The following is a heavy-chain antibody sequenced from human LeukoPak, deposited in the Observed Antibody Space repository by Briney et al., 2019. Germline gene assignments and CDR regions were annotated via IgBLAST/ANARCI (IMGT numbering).Heavy chain of an antibody. CDR2: ISYDGSNK. CDR1: GFTFSSYA. J-gene: IGHJ4*02. Sequence: GGSLRLSCAASGFTFSSYAMHWVRQAPGKGLEWVAVISYDGSNKYYADSVKGRFTISRDNSKNTLFLHMNGLRAEDTAVYYCASRPPIPFDWVAPFDYWGQGTLVTISS. CDR3: ASRPPIPFDWVAPFDY. V-gene: IGHV3-30*04. D-gene: IGHD3-9*01.